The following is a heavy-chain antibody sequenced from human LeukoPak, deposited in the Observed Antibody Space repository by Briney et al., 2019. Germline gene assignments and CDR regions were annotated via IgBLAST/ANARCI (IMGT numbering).Heavy chain of an antibody. D-gene: IGHD3-10*01. V-gene: IGHV4-34*01. CDR1: GGSFSGYY. Sequence: SETLSLTCAVYGGSFSGYYWSWIRQPPGKGLEWIGEINHGGSTNYNPSLKSRVTISVDTSKNQFSLKLSSVTAADTAVYYCARGVGVRLWGQGTLVTVSS. CDR2: INHGGST. J-gene: IGHJ4*02. CDR3: ARGVGVRL.